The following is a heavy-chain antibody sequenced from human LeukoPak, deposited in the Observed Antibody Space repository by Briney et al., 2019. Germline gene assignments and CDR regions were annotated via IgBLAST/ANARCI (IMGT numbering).Heavy chain of an antibody. J-gene: IGHJ4*02. D-gene: IGHD3-10*01. V-gene: IGHV3-23*01. CDR2: ISGSGGST. Sequence: GGSLRLSCAASGFTFSSYAMSWVRQAPGKGLEWVSAISGSGGSTYYADSVKGRFTISRDNSKNTLYLQMNSLRAEDTAVYCCARDSGVHYGAGSYYPFEYWGPGTLVTVSS. CDR1: GFTFSSYA. CDR3: ARDSGVHYGAGSYYPFEY.